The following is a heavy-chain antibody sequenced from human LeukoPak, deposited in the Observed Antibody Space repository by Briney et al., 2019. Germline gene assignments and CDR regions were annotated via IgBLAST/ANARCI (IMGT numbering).Heavy chain of an antibody. CDR3: AKDGGIAVAGPSDIVFDY. Sequence: QAGGSLRLSCAASGFTFSSYAMSWLRQAPGKGREWVSAISGSGGSTYYTHSVKGRFPISRDNSKSTLYLQMNSLRAEDTAVYYCAKDGGIAVAGPSDIVFDYWGQGTLVTVSS. CDR2: ISGSGGST. V-gene: IGHV3-23*01. CDR1: GFTFSSYA. J-gene: IGHJ4*02. D-gene: IGHD6-19*01.